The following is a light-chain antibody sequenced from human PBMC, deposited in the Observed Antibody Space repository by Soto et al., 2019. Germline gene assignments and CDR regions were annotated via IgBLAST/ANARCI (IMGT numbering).Light chain of an antibody. CDR2: EVT. J-gene: IGLJ1*01. CDR3: SSYTTSNTYV. V-gene: IGLV2-18*02. CDR1: SSDVGNYNS. Sequence: QSALTQPPSVSGSPGQSVTISCTGTSSDVGNYNSVSWYQQPPGTVPKLMIYEVTNRPSGVPDRFSGSKSGNTASLTIPGLQPEDEADYYCSSYTTSNTYVFGTGTKVTVL.